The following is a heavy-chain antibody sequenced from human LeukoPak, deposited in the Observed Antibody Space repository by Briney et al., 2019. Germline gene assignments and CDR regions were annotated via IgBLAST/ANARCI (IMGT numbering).Heavy chain of an antibody. CDR2: ISSSSSYI. CDR1: GFTFSSYT. V-gene: IGHV3-21*01. Sequence: PGGSLRLSRAASGFTFSSYTMNWVRQRPGKGLEWVSCISSSSSYIYYADSVKGRFTISRDNAKNSLYLQVNSLRAEDTAVYYCARDFWGAYRVDYFDYWGQGTLVTVSS. J-gene: IGHJ4*02. D-gene: IGHD3-3*01. CDR3: ARDFWGAYRVDYFDY.